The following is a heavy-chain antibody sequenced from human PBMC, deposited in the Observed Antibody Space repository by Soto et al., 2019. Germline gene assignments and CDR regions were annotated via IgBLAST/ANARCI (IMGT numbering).Heavy chain of an antibody. J-gene: IGHJ3*02. D-gene: IGHD3-3*01. V-gene: IGHV4-31*03. Sequence: QVQLQESGPGLVKPSQTLSLTCTVSGGSISSGGYYWSWIRQHPGKGLEWIGYIYYSGSTYYNPSLKSRVTISVDTSKNQFSLKLSSVTAADTAVYYCARDLALSDFWSGYYPGDAFDIWGQGTMVTVSS. CDR1: GGSISSGGYY. CDR3: ARDLALSDFWSGYYPGDAFDI. CDR2: IYYSGST.